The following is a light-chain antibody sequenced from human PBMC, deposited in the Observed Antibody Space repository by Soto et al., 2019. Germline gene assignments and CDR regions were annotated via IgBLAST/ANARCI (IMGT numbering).Light chain of an antibody. J-gene: IGLJ1*01. Sequence: QSVLTQPASVSGSPGQSITIFCTGTSSDIGIYNFVSWYQQHPGTAPKLMIYNVYSRPSGVSSRFSGSKSGNTASLTISWLQAEDEADYYCNSYTSARTYVFGTGTKVTVL. V-gene: IGLV2-14*03. CDR2: NVY. CDR3: NSYTSARTYV. CDR1: SSDIGIYNF.